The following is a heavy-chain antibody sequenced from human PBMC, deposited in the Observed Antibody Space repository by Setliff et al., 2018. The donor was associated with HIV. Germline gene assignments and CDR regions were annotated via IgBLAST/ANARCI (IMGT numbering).Heavy chain of an antibody. V-gene: IGHV1-46*01. CDR3: ARNQGDASGWYAGDY. CDR1: GYTFTSYY. J-gene: IGHJ4*01. Sequence: GASVKVSCKASGYTFTSYYMHWVRQAPGQGLEWMGLINPSGGSTSYAQKFQGRVTVTRDTSTNTVYMELTSLRSDDTAVYYCARNQGDASGWYAGDYWGHGTRVTVS. CDR2: INPSGGST. D-gene: IGHD6-19*01.